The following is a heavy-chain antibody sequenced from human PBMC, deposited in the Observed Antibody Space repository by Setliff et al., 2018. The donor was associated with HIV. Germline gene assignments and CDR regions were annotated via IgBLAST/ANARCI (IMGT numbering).Heavy chain of an antibody. V-gene: IGHV1-18*01. CDR1: GYTFTSYG. D-gene: IGHD2-15*01. Sequence: ASVKVSCKASGYTFTSYGISWVRQAPGQGLEWMGWISGYNGNTNYAQNLQGRVTMTADTSTSTAYMELRSLRSDDTAVYYCARDWWELPALDCWGQGARVTVSS. J-gene: IGHJ4*02. CDR3: ARDWWELPALDC. CDR2: ISGYNGNT.